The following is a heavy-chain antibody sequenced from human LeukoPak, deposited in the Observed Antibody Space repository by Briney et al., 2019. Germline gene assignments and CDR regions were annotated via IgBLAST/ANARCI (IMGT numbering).Heavy chain of an antibody. V-gene: IGHV1-18*04. Sequence: GASVKVSCKASGYTFISYYMHWVRQAPGQGLEWMAWISTYNGNTNYAQKVQGRVTMTTDTSTSTAYMELRSLRSDDTAVYYCARVLRYDFWSAYYFDYWGQGTLVTVSS. CDR1: GYTFISYY. J-gene: IGHJ4*02. D-gene: IGHD3-3*01. CDR3: ARVLRYDFWSAYYFDY. CDR2: ISTYNGNT.